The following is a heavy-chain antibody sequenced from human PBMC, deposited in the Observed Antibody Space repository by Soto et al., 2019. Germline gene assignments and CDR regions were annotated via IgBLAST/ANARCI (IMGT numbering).Heavy chain of an antibody. Sequence: GGSLRLSCAASGFTFSSYSMNWVRQAPGKGLEWVSYISSSSSTIYYADSVKGRFTISRDNAKNSLYLQMNSLRDEDTAVYYCARGTLFGVVTDNWFDPWGQGTLVTVSS. CDR2: ISSSSSTI. D-gene: IGHD3-3*01. CDR3: ARGTLFGVVTDNWFDP. V-gene: IGHV3-48*02. CDR1: GFTFSSYS. J-gene: IGHJ5*02.